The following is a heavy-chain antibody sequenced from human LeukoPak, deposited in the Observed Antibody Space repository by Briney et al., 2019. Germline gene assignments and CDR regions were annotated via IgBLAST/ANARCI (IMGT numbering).Heavy chain of an antibody. D-gene: IGHD4-17*01. CDR3: VRTEIWVKYGDHAYFDS. J-gene: IGHJ4*02. CDR1: GGSISSYY. CDR2: IYNSGSH. Sequence: PSETLSLTCIVSGGSISSYYWSWVRQPPGKGLEWVGYIYNSGSHNYNPSLKSRVTISLDTSQNQFSLKLSSVTAADTAVYYCVRTEIWVKYGDHAYFDSWGQGTLGTFSS. V-gene: IGHV4-59*12.